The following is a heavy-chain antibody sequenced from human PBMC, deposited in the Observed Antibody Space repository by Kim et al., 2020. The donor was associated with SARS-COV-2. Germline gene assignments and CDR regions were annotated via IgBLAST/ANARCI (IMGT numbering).Heavy chain of an antibody. Sequence: YAQKFQGRVTITADESTSTAYMELSSLRSEDTAVYYCATFHYYDCSGYDYWGQGTLVTVSS. D-gene: IGHD3-22*01. V-gene: IGHV1-69*01. CDR3: ATFHYYDCSGYDY. J-gene: IGHJ4*02.